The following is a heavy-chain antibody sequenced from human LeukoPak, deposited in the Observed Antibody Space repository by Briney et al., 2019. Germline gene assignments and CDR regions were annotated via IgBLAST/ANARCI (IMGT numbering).Heavy chain of an antibody. D-gene: IGHD3-10*01. J-gene: IGHJ4*02. CDR2: IRYDGSNK. CDR1: GFTFSSYG. Sequence: GGSLRLSCAASGFTFSSYGMHWVRQAPGKGLEWAAFIRYDGSNKYYADSVKGRFTISRDNSKNTLYLQMNSLRAEDTAVYYCAPEITMVRGVKNWGQGTLVTVSS. CDR3: APEITMVRGVKN. V-gene: IGHV3-30*02.